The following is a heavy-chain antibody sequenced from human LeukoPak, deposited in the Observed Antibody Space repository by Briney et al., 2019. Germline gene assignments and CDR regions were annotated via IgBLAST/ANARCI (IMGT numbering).Heavy chain of an antibody. CDR2: IYYSGST. Sequence: PSETLSLTCTVSGGSISSSSYYWGWIRQPPGKGLEWIVSIYYSGSTYYNPSLKSRVTISVDTSKNQFSLKLSSVTAADTAVYYCAKGGPEASAGLSWFDPWGQGTLVTVSS. CDR3: AKGGPEASAGLSWFDP. CDR1: GGSISSSSYY. V-gene: IGHV4-39*07. D-gene: IGHD1-14*01. J-gene: IGHJ5*02.